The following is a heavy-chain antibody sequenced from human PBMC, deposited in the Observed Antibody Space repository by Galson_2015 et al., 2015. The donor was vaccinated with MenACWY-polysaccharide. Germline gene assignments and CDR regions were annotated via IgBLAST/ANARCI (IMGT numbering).Heavy chain of an antibody. J-gene: IGHJ4*01. Sequence: SLRLSCAASGFTFSSYAMSWVRQAPGKGLEWVSAISGSGGSTYYADSVKGRFTISRDNSKNTLYLQMNSLRAEDTAVYYCAKDGYSSGWSTSGPYYFDYWGHGTLVTVSS. CDR1: GFTFSSYA. V-gene: IGHV3-23*01. D-gene: IGHD6-19*01. CDR3: AKDGYSSGWSTSGPYYFDY. CDR2: ISGSGGST.